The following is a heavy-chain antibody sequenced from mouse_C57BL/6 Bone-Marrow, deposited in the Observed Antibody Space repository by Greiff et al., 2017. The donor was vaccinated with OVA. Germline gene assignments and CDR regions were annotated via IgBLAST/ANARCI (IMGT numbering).Heavy chain of an antibody. V-gene: IGHV14-3*01. D-gene: IGHD1-1*01. Sequence: VQLKPSVAELVRPGASVKLSCTASGFNIKNTYMHWVKQRPEQGLEWIGRIDPANDNTKYAPKFQGKATMTADTSSNTAYLQLSSLSSEDTAVYCCARGNFGSSFYAMDYWGQGTSVTVSS. CDR2: IDPANDNT. J-gene: IGHJ4*01. CDR3: ARGNFGSSFYAMDY. CDR1: GFNIKNTY.